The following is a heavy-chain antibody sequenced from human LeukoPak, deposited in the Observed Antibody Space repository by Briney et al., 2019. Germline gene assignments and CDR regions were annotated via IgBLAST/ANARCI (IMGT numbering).Heavy chain of an antibody. D-gene: IGHD3-22*01. CDR1: GYTFTGYY. CDR2: INPNSGDT. J-gene: IGHJ4*02. CDR3: ARDVCYYDSSGYYPDY. Sequence: ASVKVSCKASGYTFTGYYMHWVRQAPGQGLGWMGRINPNSGDTNYAQKFQGRVTVTRDTSISTAYMELSRLRSDDTAVYYCARDVCYYDSSGYYPDYWGQGTLVTVSS. V-gene: IGHV1-2*06.